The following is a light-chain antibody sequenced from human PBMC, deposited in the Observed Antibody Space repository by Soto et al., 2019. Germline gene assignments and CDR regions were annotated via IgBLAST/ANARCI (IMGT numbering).Light chain of an antibody. V-gene: IGKV3-15*01. CDR3: QQYYNWPRT. CDR1: QSVISN. Sequence: EIVMTQSPGTLSVSPGERATLSCRASQSVISNLAWYQQKPGQAPRLLIYGASTRATGIPARFSGSGSETEFTHTSSRLQYEYCAVYYWQQYYNWPRTFGQGTKVEIK. J-gene: IGKJ1*01. CDR2: GAS.